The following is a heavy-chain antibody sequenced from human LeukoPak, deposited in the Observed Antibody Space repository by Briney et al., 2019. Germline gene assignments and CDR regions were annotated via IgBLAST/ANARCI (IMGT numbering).Heavy chain of an antibody. Sequence: PGGSLRLSCAASGFTFSSYWMSWVRQAPGKGLEWVANIKQDGSEKYYVDSVKGRFTISRDNAKNSLYLQMNSLRAEDTAVYYCARDAPDDYGDLMDYAAFDIWGQGTMVTVSS. J-gene: IGHJ3*02. D-gene: IGHD4-17*01. CDR2: IKQDGSEK. CDR3: ARDAPDDYGDLMDYAAFDI. CDR1: GFTFSSYW. V-gene: IGHV3-7*01.